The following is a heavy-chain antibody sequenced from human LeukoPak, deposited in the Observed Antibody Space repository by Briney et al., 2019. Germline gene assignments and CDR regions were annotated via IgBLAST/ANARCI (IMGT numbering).Heavy chain of an antibody. CDR3: AREGPVDCSSTSCYADY. CDR2: IGTSSSTHI. Sequence: GGPLRLSCAASGFTFSSYSMNWVRQAPGKGLEGVSSIGTSSSTHIYYADSVKGRFTISRDNAKNSLSLQMNSLRGEDTAVYYCAREGPVDCSSTSCYADYWGQGTLVTVSS. V-gene: IGHV3-21*01. D-gene: IGHD2-2*01. J-gene: IGHJ4*02. CDR1: GFTFSSYS.